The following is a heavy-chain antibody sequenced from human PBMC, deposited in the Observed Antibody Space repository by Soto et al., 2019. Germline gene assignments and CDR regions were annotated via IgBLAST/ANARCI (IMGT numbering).Heavy chain of an antibody. Sequence: QVQLVQSGAEVKKPGASVKVSCKASGYTFTSYYMHWVRQAPGQGLEWMGIINPSGGSTSYAQKFQGRGTMTRETSTSTVYMELSRLRSEDTAVYYCARAGVTMIVVYFDLWGRGTLVTVSS. CDR3: ARAGVTMIVVYFDL. J-gene: IGHJ2*01. V-gene: IGHV1-46*01. CDR2: INPSGGST. CDR1: GYTFTSYY. D-gene: IGHD3-22*01.